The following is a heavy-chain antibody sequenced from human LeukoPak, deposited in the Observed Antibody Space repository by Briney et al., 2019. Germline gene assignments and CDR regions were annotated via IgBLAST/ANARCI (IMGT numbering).Heavy chain of an antibody. V-gene: IGHV3-30*02. CDR1: GFTFSSYG. J-gene: IGHJ3*02. CDR3: ARPGPDAFDI. CDR2: IRYDGSNK. Sequence: GGSLRLSCAASGFTFSSYGMHWVRQAPGKGLEWVAFIRYDGSNKYYADSVKGRFTFSRDNSKNTLYLQMNSLRAEDTAVYYCARPGPDAFDIWGQGTMVTVSS. D-gene: IGHD1-14*01.